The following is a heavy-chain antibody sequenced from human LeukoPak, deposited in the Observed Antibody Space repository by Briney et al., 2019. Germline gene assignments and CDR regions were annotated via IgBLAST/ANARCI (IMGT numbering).Heavy chain of an antibody. CDR2: INPNSGDR. Sequence: GASVKVSCKASGYTFTGYYMHWVRRAPGQGLEWMGWINPNSGDRNYAQKFQGRVTMTRDTSISTAYMELSGLRSDDTAVYYCARDPSNSGYDYLYYFDYWGQGTLVTVSS. CDR1: GYTFTGYY. V-gene: IGHV1-2*02. CDR3: ARDPSNSGYDYLYYFDY. D-gene: IGHD5-12*01. J-gene: IGHJ4*02.